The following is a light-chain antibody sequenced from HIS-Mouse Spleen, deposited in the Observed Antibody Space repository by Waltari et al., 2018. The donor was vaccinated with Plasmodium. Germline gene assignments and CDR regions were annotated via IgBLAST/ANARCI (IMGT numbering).Light chain of an antibody. CDR2: YKSDSDK. Sequence: QAVLTQPSSLSASPGASASLTCTLRSGINVGTYRIYWYQQKPGSPPQYLLRYKSDSDKQHGFGVPSRFSGSKDASANAGILLISGLQSEDEADYYCMIWHSSAWVFGGGTKLTVL. J-gene: IGLJ3*02. CDR1: SGINVGTYR. V-gene: IGLV5-45*03. CDR3: MIWHSSAWV.